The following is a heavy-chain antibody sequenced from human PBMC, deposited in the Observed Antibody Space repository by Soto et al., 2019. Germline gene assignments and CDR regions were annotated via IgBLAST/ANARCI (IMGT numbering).Heavy chain of an antibody. D-gene: IGHD3-10*01. CDR3: ARASLNYYGSGSYLSVFDY. Sequence: ETLSLTCAVYGGSFSGYYWSWIRQPPGKGLEWIGEINHSGSTNYNPSLKSRVTISVDTSKNQFSLKLSSVTAADTAVYYCARASLNYYGSGSYLSVFDYWGQGTLVTVSS. CDR1: GGSFSGYY. J-gene: IGHJ4*02. CDR2: INHSGST. V-gene: IGHV4-34*01.